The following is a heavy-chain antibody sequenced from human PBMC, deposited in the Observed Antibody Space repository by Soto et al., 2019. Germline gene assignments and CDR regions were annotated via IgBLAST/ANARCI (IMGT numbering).Heavy chain of an antibody. J-gene: IGHJ4*02. Sequence: EVQLVESGGGLIQPGGPLGLSCAASGFTFSGYCMHWVRQAPGKGLEWVSRIKSDGSGTTYADSVKGRFSISRDSAKNTVYLQLDSRRVEDTAVYYCGRNAIFVRGVPDEYWGQGTPVTVSS. CDR3: GRNAIFVRGVPDEY. D-gene: IGHD3-10*02. CDR2: IKSDGSGT. CDR1: GFTFSGYC. V-gene: IGHV3-74*03.